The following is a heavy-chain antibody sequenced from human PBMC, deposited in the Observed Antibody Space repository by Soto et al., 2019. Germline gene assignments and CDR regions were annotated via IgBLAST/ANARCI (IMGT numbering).Heavy chain of an antibody. J-gene: IGHJ4*02. Sequence: GGSLRLSCAASGFTFSSYAMSWVRQAPGKGLEWVSAISGSGGSTYYADSVKGRFTISRDNSKNTLYLQMNSLRAEDTAVYYCAKGSYDILTGYYPTFFDYWGQGTLVTVSS. CDR2: ISGSGGST. D-gene: IGHD3-9*01. CDR1: GFTFSSYA. V-gene: IGHV3-23*01. CDR3: AKGSYDILTGYYPTFFDY.